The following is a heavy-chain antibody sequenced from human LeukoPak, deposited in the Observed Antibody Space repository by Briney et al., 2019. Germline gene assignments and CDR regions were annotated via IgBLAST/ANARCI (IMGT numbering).Heavy chain of an antibody. CDR1: GYSISSGYY. CDR2: IYRSGST. J-gene: IGHJ4*02. Sequence: SETLSLTCTVSGYSISSGYYWGWIRPPPGKGLEWVGSIYRSGSTYYNPSLKSRVTISVDTSKNPFSLKLSSVTAADTAVYYCARTKLGMGVDYWGQGTLVTVSS. V-gene: IGHV4-38-2*02. CDR3: ARTKLGMGVDY. D-gene: IGHD7-27*01.